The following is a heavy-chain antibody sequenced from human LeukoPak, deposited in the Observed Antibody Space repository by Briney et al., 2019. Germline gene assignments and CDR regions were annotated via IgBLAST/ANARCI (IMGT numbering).Heavy chain of an antibody. CDR1: GFTVSSYY. D-gene: IGHD6-13*01. V-gene: IGHV3-66*01. CDR2: IYGGGNT. CDR3: ARDGGGSSSWYFDY. Sequence: GGSLRLSCAASGFTVSSYYMSWVRQAPGKGLEWVSVIYGGGNTYYADSVKGRFTISRDNAKNSLYLQMNSLRAEDTAVYYCARDGGGSSSWYFDYWGQGTLVTVSS. J-gene: IGHJ4*02.